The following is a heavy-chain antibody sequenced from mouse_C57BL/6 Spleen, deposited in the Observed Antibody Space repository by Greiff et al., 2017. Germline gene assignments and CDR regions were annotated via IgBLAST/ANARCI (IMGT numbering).Heavy chain of an antibody. J-gene: IGHJ1*03. V-gene: IGHV3-6*01. CDR2: ISYDGSN. CDR3: ARGDYYGSSPYWYFDV. Sequence: DVKLVESGPGLVKPSQSLSLACSVTGYSITSGYYWNWIRQFPGNKLEWMGYISYDGSNNYNPSLKNRISITRDTSKNQFFLKLNSVTTEDTATYYCARGDYYGSSPYWYFDVWGTGTTVTVSS. D-gene: IGHD1-1*01. CDR1: GYSITSGYY.